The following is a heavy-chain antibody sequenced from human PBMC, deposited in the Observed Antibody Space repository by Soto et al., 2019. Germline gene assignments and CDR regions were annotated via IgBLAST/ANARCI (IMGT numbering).Heavy chain of an antibody. D-gene: IGHD2-2*01. CDR3: ANLVVVPAAKAGWFDP. V-gene: IGHV4-4*02. CDR2: IYHSGST. CDR1: GGSISSSNW. Sequence: PSETLSLTCAVSGGSISSSNWWSWVRQPPGKGLEWTGEIYHSGSTNYNPSLKSRVTISVDKSKNQFSLKLSSVTAADTAVYYCANLVVVPAAKAGWFDPWGQGTLVTVSS. J-gene: IGHJ5*02.